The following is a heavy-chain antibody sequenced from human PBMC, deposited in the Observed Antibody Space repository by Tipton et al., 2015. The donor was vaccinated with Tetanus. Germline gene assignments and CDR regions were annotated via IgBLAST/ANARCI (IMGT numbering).Heavy chain of an antibody. CDR3: ARDGWGLTNWFDP. Sequence: TLSLTCAVYGGSFSGYYWSWIRQPPGKGLEWIGEINHSGSTNYNPSLKSRVTISVDTSKNQFSLKLSSVTAADTAVYCCARDGWGLTNWFDPWGQGTLVTVSS. CDR1: GGSFSGYY. CDR2: INHSGST. V-gene: IGHV4-34*01. D-gene: IGHD7-27*01. J-gene: IGHJ5*02.